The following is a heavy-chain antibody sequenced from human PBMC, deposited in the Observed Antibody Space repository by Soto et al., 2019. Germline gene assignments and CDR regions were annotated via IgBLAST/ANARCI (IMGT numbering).Heavy chain of an antibody. Sequence: GGSLRLSCAASGFNFSSYSMNWVRQAPGKGLEWVSYISSSSSTIYYADSVKGRFTISRDNAKNSLYLQMNSLRAEDTAVYYCARHPERIAEIGWFDPWGQGTLVTVSS. CDR1: GFNFSSYS. D-gene: IGHD6-13*01. CDR2: ISSSSSTI. CDR3: ARHPERIAEIGWFDP. J-gene: IGHJ5*02. V-gene: IGHV3-48*01.